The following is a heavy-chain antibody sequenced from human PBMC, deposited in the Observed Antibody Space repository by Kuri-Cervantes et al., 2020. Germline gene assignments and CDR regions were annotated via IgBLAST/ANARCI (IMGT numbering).Heavy chain of an antibody. J-gene: IGHJ4*02. D-gene: IGHD6-19*01. V-gene: IGHV1-8*01. CDR3: ARVGSPVAHLRWIDY. CDR2: MNPNSGNT. CDR1: GYTFTSYD. Sequence: ASVKVSCKASGYTFTSYDINWVRQATGQGLEWMGWMNPNSGNTGYAQKFQGRVTMTRNTSISTAYMELSSLRAEDTAVYYCARVGSPVAHLRWIDYWGQGTLVTVSS.